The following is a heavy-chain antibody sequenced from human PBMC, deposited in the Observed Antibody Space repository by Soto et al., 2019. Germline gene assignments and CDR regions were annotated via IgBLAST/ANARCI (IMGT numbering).Heavy chain of an antibody. D-gene: IGHD6-19*01. Sequence: QVQLVESGGGVVQPGRSLRLSCAASGFTFSSYGMHWVRQAPGKGLEWVAVISYDGSNKYYADSVKGRFTISRDNSKNTLYLQRNSLRAEDTAVYYCAKDHMSTGSGWPYYYYGMDVWGQGTTVPVSS. J-gene: IGHJ6*02. CDR3: AKDHMSTGSGWPYYYYGMDV. CDR2: ISYDGSNK. CDR1: GFTFSSYG. V-gene: IGHV3-30*18.